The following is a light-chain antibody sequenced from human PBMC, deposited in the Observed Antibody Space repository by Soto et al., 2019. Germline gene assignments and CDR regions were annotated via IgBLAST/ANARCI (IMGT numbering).Light chain of an antibody. CDR1: QSVSSD. Sequence: EIVKTQSPVTLSVSPGERATLSCRASQSVSSDLAWYQQKPGQAPRLLIYGASTRATGIPARFSGSGSGTEFTLTISSLQSEDFAVYYCQQYNNWPQTFGQGTKVDIK. V-gene: IGKV3D-15*01. CDR2: GAS. J-gene: IGKJ1*01. CDR3: QQYNNWPQT.